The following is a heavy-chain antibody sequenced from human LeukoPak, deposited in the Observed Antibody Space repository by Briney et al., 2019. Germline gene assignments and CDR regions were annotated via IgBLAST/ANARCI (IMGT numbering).Heavy chain of an antibody. CDR2: ISSSSNTI. CDR1: GFTFSSYP. Sequence: GGSLRLSCAASGFTFSSYPMNWVRQAPGKGLEWVSYISSSSNTIYYADSVKGRFTISRDNAQNSLFLQMNSLRAEDTAVYYCAKGWRYYDSSGYYPLVDYWGQGTLVTVSS. D-gene: IGHD3-22*01. V-gene: IGHV3-48*01. J-gene: IGHJ4*02. CDR3: AKGWRYYDSSGYYPLVDY.